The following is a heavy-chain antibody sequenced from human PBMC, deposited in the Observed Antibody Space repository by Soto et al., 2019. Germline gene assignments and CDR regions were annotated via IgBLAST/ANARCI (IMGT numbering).Heavy chain of an antibody. V-gene: IGHV3-21*01. CDR3: ARVLDFLVVITTVFAFDI. D-gene: IGHD3-22*01. J-gene: IGHJ3*02. Sequence: PGGSLRLSCAASGFTFSSYSMNWVRQAPGKGLEWVSSISSSSSYIYYADSVKGRFTISRDNAKNSLYLQMNSLRAEDTAVYYCARVLDFLVVITTVFAFDIWGQGKMV. CDR1: GFTFSSYS. CDR2: ISSSSSYI.